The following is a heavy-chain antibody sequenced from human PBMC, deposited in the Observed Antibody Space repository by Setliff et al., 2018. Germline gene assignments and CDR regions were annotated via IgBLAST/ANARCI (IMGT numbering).Heavy chain of an antibody. V-gene: IGHV1-46*01. CDR1: GYIFTNYY. CDR3: ATWLVAYFASGTFPF. D-gene: IGHD3-10*01. Sequence: ASVKVSCKTSGYIFTNYYVHWVRQAPGQGLEWMGVMNPGRGSRNYAQRFQGRVTMTSDTSTSTVYMELSSLRSEDTALYYCATWLVAYFASGTFPFWGQGTRVTVSS. CDR2: MNPGRGSR. J-gene: IGHJ4*02.